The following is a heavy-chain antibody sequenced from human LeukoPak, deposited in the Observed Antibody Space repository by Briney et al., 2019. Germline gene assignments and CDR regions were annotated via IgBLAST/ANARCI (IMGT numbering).Heavy chain of an antibody. D-gene: IGHD3-22*01. Sequence: GGSLRLSCAASGFTFTNYAMTWVRQAPGKGLEWVSTINKSGGNTYFADFAKGRFTISRDNSKNTLFLQMNSLRADDTALYYCAKDTRSTVISVGAFEIWGQGTMVTVPS. V-gene: IGHV3-23*01. J-gene: IGHJ3*02. CDR2: INKSGGNT. CDR3: AKDTRSTVISVGAFEI. CDR1: GFTFTNYA.